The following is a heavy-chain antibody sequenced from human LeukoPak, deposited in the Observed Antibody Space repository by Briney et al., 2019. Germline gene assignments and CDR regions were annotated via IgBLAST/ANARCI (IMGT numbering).Heavy chain of an antibody. CDR1: GGSFCGYY. CDR3: ARVEEGYGSGRRGNFYYYYMDG. D-gene: IGHD3-10*01. J-gene: IGHJ6*03. V-gene: IGHV4-59*01. Sequence: SETLSLTCPVYGGSFCGYYWSWTQQPPGKGREWIGYVYYSGSTNYTPSLKSRVTISVDTSQNQFPLKLSSVTTADTAVYYCARVEEGYGSGRRGNFYYYYMDGWGKGTTVTISS. CDR2: VYYSGST.